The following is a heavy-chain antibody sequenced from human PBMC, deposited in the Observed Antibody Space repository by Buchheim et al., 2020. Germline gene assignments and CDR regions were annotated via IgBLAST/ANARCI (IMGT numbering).Heavy chain of an antibody. V-gene: IGHV4-4*02. J-gene: IGHJ5*01. CDR2: IYHTGST. CDR1: GGSITSSHW. Sequence: QVQLQESGPGLVKPSGTLSLTCAVSGGSITSSHWWTWVRQPPGTGLEWIGEIYHTGSTNYRPSLASRVTILVDRSKNQFSPTLRSVTAADTGFYYCARDPSSSATFDSWGQGTL. D-gene: IGHD2-2*01. CDR3: ARDPSSSATFDS.